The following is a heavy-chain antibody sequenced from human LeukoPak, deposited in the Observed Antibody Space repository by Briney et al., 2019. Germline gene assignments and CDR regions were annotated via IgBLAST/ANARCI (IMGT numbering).Heavy chain of an antibody. Sequence: SETLSLTCTVSVGSVNTYYWSWLRQPPGKGLEWIGYIYYTGSTDYNPSLKSRVTMSVDTSRDQFSLKLTSVTAADTAVYYWARHLWSLDLRGFDYWGQGTLVTVSS. CDR1: VGSVNTYY. D-gene: IGHD3/OR15-3a*01. V-gene: IGHV4-59*08. CDR3: ARHLWSLDLRGFDY. CDR2: IYYTGST. J-gene: IGHJ4*02.